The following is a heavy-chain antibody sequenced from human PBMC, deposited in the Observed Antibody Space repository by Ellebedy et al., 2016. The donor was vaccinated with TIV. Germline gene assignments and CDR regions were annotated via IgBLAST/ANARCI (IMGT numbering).Heavy chain of an antibody. CDR1: GFTFSNHG. J-gene: IGHJ4*02. Sequence: GESLKISCAASGFTFSNHGMHWVRQAPGKGLEWVAVIWYDGSNKLYADSVQGRFTISRDNSRNTLSLQMDSLRAEDTAVYYCARDIAARRLDYWGQGALVTVSS. D-gene: IGHD6-6*01. V-gene: IGHV3-33*01. CDR3: ARDIAARRLDY. CDR2: IWYDGSNK.